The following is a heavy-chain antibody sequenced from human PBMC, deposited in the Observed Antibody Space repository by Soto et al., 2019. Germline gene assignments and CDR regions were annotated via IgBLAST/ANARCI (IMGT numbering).Heavy chain of an antibody. CDR2: ISYDGSNK. J-gene: IGHJ6*02. CDR1: GFTFSSYG. CDR3: AKDHRNAWYYYDSSGYYPNYYYGMDV. Sequence: GGSLRLSCAASGFTFSSYGMHWVRQAPGKGLEWVAVISYDGSNKYYADSMKGRFTISRDNSKNTLYLQMNSLRAEDTAVYYCAKDHRNAWYYYDSSGYYPNYYYGMDVWGQGTTVTVSS. V-gene: IGHV3-30*18. D-gene: IGHD3-22*01.